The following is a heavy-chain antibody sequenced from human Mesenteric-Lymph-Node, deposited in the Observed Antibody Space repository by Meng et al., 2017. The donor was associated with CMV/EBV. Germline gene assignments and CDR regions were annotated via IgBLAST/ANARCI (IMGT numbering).Heavy chain of an antibody. CDR2: IYGDGST. Sequence: GGSLRLSCAASGFTVSENYMSWVRQAPGKGLEWVSVIYGDGSTYYADSVKGRFTISRDNSKNTLYLQMNSLRAGDTAVYYCASSAAGYYGMDVWGQGTTVTVSS. CDR1: GFTVSENY. J-gene: IGHJ6*02. V-gene: IGHV3-53*01. D-gene: IGHD3-10*01. CDR3: ASSAAGYYGMDV.